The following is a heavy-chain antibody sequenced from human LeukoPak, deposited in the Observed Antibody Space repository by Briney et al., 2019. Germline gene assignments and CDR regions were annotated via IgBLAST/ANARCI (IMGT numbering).Heavy chain of an antibody. CDR2: IWYDGSNK. J-gene: IGHJ6*03. D-gene: IGHD5-12*01. CDR1: GFTFSNYG. CDR3: AKDWLDYYYYYMDV. Sequence: GRTLRLSCAASGFTFSNYGMHWVRQAAGKGLEWVSIIWYDGSNKYYADSVKGRFSISRDNSKNTLYLHMNSLRAEDTAVYYCAKDWLDYYYYYMDVWGKGTTVTVSS. V-gene: IGHV3-33*06.